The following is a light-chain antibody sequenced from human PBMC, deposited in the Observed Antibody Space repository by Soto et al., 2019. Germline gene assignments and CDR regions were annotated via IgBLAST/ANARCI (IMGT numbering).Light chain of an antibody. V-gene: IGLV4-69*01. J-gene: IGLJ3*02. CDR2: LNGDGSH. Sequence: QPVLTQSPSASASLGASVKLTCTLSSGHSSYAIAWHQQQPEKGPRYLMKLNGDGSHSKGDGIPDRFSGSNSGAERYLTISSLQSEDEADYYCQTWGNGIHGVFGGGTKLTVL. CDR3: QTWGNGIHGV. CDR1: SGHSSYA.